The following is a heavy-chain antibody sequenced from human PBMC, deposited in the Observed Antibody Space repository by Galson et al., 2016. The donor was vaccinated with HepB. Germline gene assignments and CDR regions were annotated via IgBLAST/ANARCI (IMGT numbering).Heavy chain of an antibody. V-gene: IGHV2-5*02. CDR1: GFSLTTSGVG. D-gene: IGHD2-21*02. CDR3: AHSQHCGGDCLYFAY. Sequence: PALVKPTQTLTLTCTFSGFSLTTSGVGVAWIRQPPGKALEWLALIYWDDDKRFSPSLKSRLTITKDTSNNQVVLTMTNMDPVDPATYFFAHSQHCGGDCLYFAYWGQGTLVTVSS. J-gene: IGHJ4*02. CDR2: IYWDDDK.